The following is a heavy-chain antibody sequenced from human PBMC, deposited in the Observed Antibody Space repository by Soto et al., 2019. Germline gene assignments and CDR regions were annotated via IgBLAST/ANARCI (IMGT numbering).Heavy chain of an antibody. CDR1: GDSISSGEYY. V-gene: IGHV4-30-4*02. CDR2: ISYSGTT. Sequence: SETLSLTCTVFGDSISSGEYYWSWIRQPPGKGLEWIGYISYSGTTYYNPSLKSRVTISVDTSKNQFSLKLSSVTAADTAVYYCAKGSEAFDYWGQGTLVTVSS. D-gene: IGHD3-10*01. J-gene: IGHJ4*02. CDR3: AKGSEAFDY.